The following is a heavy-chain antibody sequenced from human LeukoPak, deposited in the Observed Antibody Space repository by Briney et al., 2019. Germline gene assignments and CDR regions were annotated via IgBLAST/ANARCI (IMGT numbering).Heavy chain of an antibody. Sequence: SETLSLTCTISGGSISSSSYYWGWIRQPPGKGLEWIGSIYYSGSTNYNPSLKSRVTISVDTSKNQFSLKLSSVTAADTAVYYCARGSPRPKNYDAFDIWGQGTMVTVSS. D-gene: IGHD1-7*01. CDR1: GGSISSSSYY. V-gene: IGHV4-39*07. CDR2: IYYSGST. J-gene: IGHJ3*02. CDR3: ARGSPRPKNYDAFDI.